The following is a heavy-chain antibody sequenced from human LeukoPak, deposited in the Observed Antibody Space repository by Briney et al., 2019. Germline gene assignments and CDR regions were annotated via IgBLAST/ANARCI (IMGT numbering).Heavy chain of an antibody. V-gene: IGHV4-34*01. CDR2: INHSGST. Sequence: SETLSLTCAVYGGSFSGYYWSWTRQPPGKGLEWIGEINHSGSTNYNPSLKSRVTISVDTSKNQFSLKLSSVTAADTAVYYCASLYYDNYWGQGTLVTVSS. CDR1: GGSFSGYY. J-gene: IGHJ4*02. D-gene: IGHD3-22*01. CDR3: ASLYYDNY.